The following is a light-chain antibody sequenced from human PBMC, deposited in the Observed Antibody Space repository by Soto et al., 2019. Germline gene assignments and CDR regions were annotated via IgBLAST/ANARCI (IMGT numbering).Light chain of an antibody. CDR1: RSIGSN. J-gene: IGKJ1*01. Sequence: EIVMTQSPATLSVSPGERATLSCRASRSIGSNLAWYQQKLGQPPRLLIYGASSRATGIPDRFSGSGSGTDFTLTISRLEPEDFAVYYCQQYGSSPRTFGQGTKVDIK. V-gene: IGKV3-20*01. CDR2: GAS. CDR3: QQYGSSPRT.